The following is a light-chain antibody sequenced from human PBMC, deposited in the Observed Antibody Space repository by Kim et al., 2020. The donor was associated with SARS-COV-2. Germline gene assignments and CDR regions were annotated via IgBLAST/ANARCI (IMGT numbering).Light chain of an antibody. Sequence: SVPPGERATPSFRASESVSSDLAWYQQKPGQAPRLLIYGASTRATGIPARFSGSGSETEFTLTISSLQSEDFAVYYCQQYNNWWTFGQGTKVEIK. CDR1: ESVSSD. CDR3: QQYNNWWT. V-gene: IGKV3-15*01. J-gene: IGKJ1*01. CDR2: GAS.